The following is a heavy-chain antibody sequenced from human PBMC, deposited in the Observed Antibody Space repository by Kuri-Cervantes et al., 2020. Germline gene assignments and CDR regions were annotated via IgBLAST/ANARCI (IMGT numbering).Heavy chain of an antibody. CDR1: GFTVSSYA. V-gene: IGHV3-64*02. CDR3: ARENPRRDGYNNDLDY. J-gene: IGHJ4*02. CDR2: ISSNGGST. D-gene: IGHD5-24*01. Sequence: GESLKISCAASGFTVSSYAMHWVRQAPGKGLEYVSAISSNGGSTYYADSVKGRFTISRDNSKNTLYLQMGSLRAEDMAVYYCARENPRRDGYNNDLDYWGQGTLVTVSS.